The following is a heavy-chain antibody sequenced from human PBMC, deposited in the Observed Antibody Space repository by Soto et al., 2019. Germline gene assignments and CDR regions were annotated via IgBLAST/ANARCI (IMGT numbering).Heavy chain of an antibody. J-gene: IGHJ4*02. Sequence: EAQLLESGGDLVQPGGSLRLSCAASEFSFDDYAMSWVRQAPGNGLEWASSITYTGVSTYYADSVKGRFTISRDNSKDTLYLQMNSLRAEDTAIYYCAKASVWYPYFDSWGQGTLVTVSS. CDR3: AKASVWYPYFDS. V-gene: IGHV3-23*01. CDR1: EFSFDDYA. CDR2: ITYTGVST. D-gene: IGHD6-13*01.